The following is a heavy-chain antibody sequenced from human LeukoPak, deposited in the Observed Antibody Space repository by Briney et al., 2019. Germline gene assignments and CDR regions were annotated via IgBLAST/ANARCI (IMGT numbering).Heavy chain of an antibody. V-gene: IGHV3-23*01. J-gene: IGHJ4*02. CDR1: GFTFSTYA. Sequence: GGSLRLSCAASGFTFSTYAMSWVRQAPGKGLECVSGISGSGSRTYYLDSVKGRFAISRDNSKNTLSLQMNSLRADDTAVYYCAKEDYYDSTGYSPFDYWGQGTLVTVSS. CDR2: ISGSGSRT. CDR3: AKEDYYDSTGYSPFDY. D-gene: IGHD3-22*01.